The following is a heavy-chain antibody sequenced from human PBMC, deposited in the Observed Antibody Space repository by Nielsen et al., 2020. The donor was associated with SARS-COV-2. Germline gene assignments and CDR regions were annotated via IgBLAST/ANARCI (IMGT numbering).Heavy chain of an antibody. CDR1: GFTFSSYS. CDR3: AKDLDYGAYYYGMDV. Sequence: GGSLRLSCAASGFTFSSYSMNWVRQAPGKGLEWVSSISSSSSYIYYADSVKGRFTISRDNAKNSLYLQMNSLRAEDTAVYYCAKDLDYGAYYYGMDVWGQGTTVTVSS. V-gene: IGHV3-21*04. D-gene: IGHD4-17*01. J-gene: IGHJ6*02. CDR2: ISSSSSYI.